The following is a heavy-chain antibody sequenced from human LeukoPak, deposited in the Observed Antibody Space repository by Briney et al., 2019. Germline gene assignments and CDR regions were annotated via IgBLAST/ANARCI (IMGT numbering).Heavy chain of an antibody. CDR1: GYTFTSYG. CDR2: ISAYNGNT. Sequence: ASVKVSCKASGYTFTSYGISWVRQAPGQGLEWMGWISAYNGNTNYAQKLQGRVTMTTDTSTSTAYMELGSLRSDDTAVYYCARVYCSSTSCYTSDYWGQGTLVTVSS. D-gene: IGHD2-2*02. J-gene: IGHJ4*02. CDR3: ARVYCSSTSCYTSDY. V-gene: IGHV1-18*01.